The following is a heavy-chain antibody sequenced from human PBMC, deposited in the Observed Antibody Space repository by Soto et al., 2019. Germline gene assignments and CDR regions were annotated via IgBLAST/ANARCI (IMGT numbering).Heavy chain of an antibody. D-gene: IGHD1-1*01. CDR2: IFYSGST. Sequence: QVQLQESGPGLVKPSQTLSLTCNVSGGSISSGGYYWRWIRQHPGKGLEWIGYIFYSGSTYYNPSLKSRVTISVDTSKIQFSLKLSSVTAADTAVYYCARGYPQNWFDPWGQGTLVTVSS. CDR3: ARGYPQNWFDP. J-gene: IGHJ5*02. CDR1: GGSISSGGYY. V-gene: IGHV4-31*03.